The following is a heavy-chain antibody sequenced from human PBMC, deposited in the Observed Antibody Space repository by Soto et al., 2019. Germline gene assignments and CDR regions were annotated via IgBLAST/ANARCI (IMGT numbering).Heavy chain of an antibody. D-gene: IGHD6-19*01. Sequence: QVQLVESGGGLVKPGGSLRLSCAASGFNFSDYYMSWIRQAPGKGLEWVSYISSSGSTIYYADSVKGRFTISRDNAKNSLYLQMNSLRAEDTSVYYCASPGLDSSGWYDGGAFDIWGQGTMVTVSS. CDR2: ISSSGSTI. V-gene: IGHV3-11*01. CDR3: ASPGLDSSGWYDGGAFDI. CDR1: GFNFSDYY. J-gene: IGHJ3*02.